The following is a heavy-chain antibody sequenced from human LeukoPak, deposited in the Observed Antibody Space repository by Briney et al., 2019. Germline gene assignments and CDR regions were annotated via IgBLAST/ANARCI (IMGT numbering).Heavy chain of an antibody. D-gene: IGHD2-2*02. CDR1: GGTFSSYA. CDR3: ARSVVVPAAIRNYYFDY. V-gene: IGHV1-69*01. J-gene: IGHJ4*02. CDR2: IIPISGTA. Sequence: SVKVSCKASGGTFSSYAISWVRQAPGQGLEWMGGIIPISGTANYAQKFQGRVTITADESTSTAYMELSSLRSEDTAVYYCARSVVVPAAIRNYYFDYWGQGTLVTVSS.